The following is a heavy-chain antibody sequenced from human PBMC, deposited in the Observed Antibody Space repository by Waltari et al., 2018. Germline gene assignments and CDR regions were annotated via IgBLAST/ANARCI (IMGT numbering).Heavy chain of an antibody. CDR2: ISPRSAYI. D-gene: IGHD2-15*01. CDR1: GFIFSSDN. CDR3: TRGYCNRGSCYPMSVK. J-gene: IGHJ4*01. Sequence: EVKLVESGGGLVKPGGSLRLSCAASGFIFSSDNMNWVRQAPGKGLEWVATISPRSAYIYYTDSVKGRFTISRDDARNSVSLQMSSLRAVDTAVYYCTRGYCNRGSCYPMSVKWGPGTLVTVSS. V-gene: IGHV3-21*01.